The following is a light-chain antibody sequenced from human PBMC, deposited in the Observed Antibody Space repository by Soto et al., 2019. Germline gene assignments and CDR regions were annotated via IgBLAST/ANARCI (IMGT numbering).Light chain of an antibody. CDR3: SSYAGSNTFVV. Sequence: QSALTQPASVSGSPGQSITISCTGSTDNVGTYNHVSWYQQHSGKAPELMIFEVTKRPAGISSRFSGSKSGNTASLTISGLQAEDEADYYCSSYAGSNTFVVFGGGTKLTVL. CDR2: EVT. J-gene: IGLJ2*01. CDR1: TDNVGTYNH. V-gene: IGLV2-23*02.